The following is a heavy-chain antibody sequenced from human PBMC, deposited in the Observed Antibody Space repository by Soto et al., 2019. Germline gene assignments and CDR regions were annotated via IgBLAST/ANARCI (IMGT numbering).Heavy chain of an antibody. CDR2: IYPGDSDT. CDR1: GYSFTSYW. Sequence: PGESLKISCKGSGYSFTSYWIGWVRQMPGKGLERMGIIYPGDSDTRYSPSFQGQVTISADKSISTAYLQWSSLKASDTAMYYCARQKITMIVVGPPDAFDIWGQGTMVTVSS. CDR3: ARQKITMIVVGPPDAFDI. V-gene: IGHV5-51*01. J-gene: IGHJ3*02. D-gene: IGHD3-22*01.